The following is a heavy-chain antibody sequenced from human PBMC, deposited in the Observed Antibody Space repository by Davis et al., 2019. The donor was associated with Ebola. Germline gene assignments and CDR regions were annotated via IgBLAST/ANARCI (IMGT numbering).Heavy chain of an antibody. Sequence: GESLKISCAASGFTFSSYWMAWVRQAPGKGLEWVANIKQDGSEKYHVDSVKGRFTISRDNAKNSLYLQMNSLRAEDTAVYYCGRDRPRDYWGQDSLVTVSS. CDR3: GRDRPRDY. CDR1: GFTFSSYW. V-gene: IGHV3-7*01. CDR2: IKQDGSEK. J-gene: IGHJ4*02.